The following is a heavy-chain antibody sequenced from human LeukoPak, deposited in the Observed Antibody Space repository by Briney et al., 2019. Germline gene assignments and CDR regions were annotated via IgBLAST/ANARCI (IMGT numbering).Heavy chain of an antibody. CDR1: GFTLSHFS. Sequence: TPGGSLSLSCAASGFTLSHFSMNCVRQAPGKGLEWVSSISSTSIYIYYADSVKGRFTISRDNAKSSLYLQMHSLRAEDTAVYYCARDGRVDFDWLSFFDYWAREPWSPSPQ. J-gene: IGHJ4*02. V-gene: IGHV3-21*01. D-gene: IGHD3-9*01. CDR2: ISSTSIYI. CDR3: ARDGRVDFDWLSFFDY.